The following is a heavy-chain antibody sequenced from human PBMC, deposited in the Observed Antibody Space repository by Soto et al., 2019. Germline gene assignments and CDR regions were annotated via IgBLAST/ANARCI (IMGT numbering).Heavy chain of an antibody. J-gene: IGHJ6*02. D-gene: IGHD3-10*01. V-gene: IGHV1-2*04. Sequence: ASVKVSCKASGYTFTGYYMHWVRQAPGRGLEWMGWINPNSGGTNYAQKFQGWVTMTRDTSISTAYMELSRLRSDDTAVYYCATWFGELSGNYYYGMDVWGQGTTVTVSS. CDR3: ATWFGELSGNYYYGMDV. CDR2: INPNSGGT. CDR1: GYTFTGYY.